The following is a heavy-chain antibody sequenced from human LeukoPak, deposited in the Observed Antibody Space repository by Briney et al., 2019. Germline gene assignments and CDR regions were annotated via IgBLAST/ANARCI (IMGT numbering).Heavy chain of an antibody. CDR1: GFIFSSYG. D-gene: IGHD6-13*01. CDR2: ISGSGTNT. V-gene: IGHV3-23*01. Sequence: PSGGSLRLSCAASGFIFSSYGMSWVRRAPGKGLEWVSSISGSGTNTDYADSVKGRFTISRDNSKNTLYLQMNSLRAEDTAVYYCAKSFGPVIAAAGTGADWGQGTLVTVSS. CDR3: AKSFGPVIAAAGTGAD. J-gene: IGHJ4*02.